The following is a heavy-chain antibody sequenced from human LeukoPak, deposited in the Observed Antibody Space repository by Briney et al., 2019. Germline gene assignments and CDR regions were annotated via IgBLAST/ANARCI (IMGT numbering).Heavy chain of an antibody. CDR3: ARVGNWNGVNWFDP. J-gene: IGHJ5*02. CDR2: IYTSGST. CDR1: GGSISSYY. V-gene: IGHV4-4*07. D-gene: IGHD1-1*01. Sequence: SETLSLTCTVSGGSISSYYWSWIRQPAGKGLEWIGRIYTSGSTNYNPSLKSRVTMSVDTSKNQLSLKLSSVTAADTAVYYCARVGNWNGVNWFDPWGQGTLVTVSS.